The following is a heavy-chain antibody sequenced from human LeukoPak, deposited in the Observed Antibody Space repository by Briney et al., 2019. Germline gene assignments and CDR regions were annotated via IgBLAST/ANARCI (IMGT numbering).Heavy chain of an antibody. J-gene: IGHJ4*02. D-gene: IGHD4-17*01. Sequence: GESLQISCEGSGFSFTSYWICCVRQMPGKGLEWLGIIYPGDSDTRYNPSFQGQVTISADKSISTAYLQWSSLKASDTAMYYCARGRDYGDNHFDYWGQGTLVTVSS. V-gene: IGHV5-51*01. CDR1: GFSFTSYW. CDR2: IYPGDSDT. CDR3: ARGRDYGDNHFDY.